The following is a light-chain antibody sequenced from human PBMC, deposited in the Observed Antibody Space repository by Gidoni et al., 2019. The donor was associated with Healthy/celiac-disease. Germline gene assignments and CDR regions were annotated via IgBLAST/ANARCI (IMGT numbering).Light chain of an antibody. CDR2: EVS. Sequence: QSALTQPASVSGSPGQSITISCTGTSSDGGGYNYVSWYQQPPGKAPKLMIYEVSHRPSGVSNRFPGSKSGNTASLTISGLQAEDEADYYCSSYTSSSTVVFGGGTKLTVL. J-gene: IGLJ2*01. V-gene: IGLV2-14*01. CDR3: SSYTSSSTVV. CDR1: SSDGGGYNY.